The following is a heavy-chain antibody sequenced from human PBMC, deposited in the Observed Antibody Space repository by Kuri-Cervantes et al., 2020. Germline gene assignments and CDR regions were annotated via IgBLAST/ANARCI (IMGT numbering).Heavy chain of an antibody. V-gene: IGHV3-66*02. Sequence: GGSLRLSCAASGFTFSDYYMSWVRQAPGKGLEWVSVIYSGGSTYYADSVKGRFTISRDNSKNTLYLQMNSLRAEDTAVYYCARMIRTTVVTRDYWGQGTLVTVSS. D-gene: IGHD4-23*01. CDR2: IYSGGST. CDR1: GFTFSDYY. CDR3: ARMIRTTVVTRDY. J-gene: IGHJ4*02.